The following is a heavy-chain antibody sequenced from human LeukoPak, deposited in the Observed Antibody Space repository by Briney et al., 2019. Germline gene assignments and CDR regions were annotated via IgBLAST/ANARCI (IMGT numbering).Heavy chain of an antibody. J-gene: IGHJ3*02. CDR1: GYTFTGYY. Sequence: ALVKVSCKASGYTFTGYYMHWVRQAPGQGLEWMGWINPNSGGTNYAQKFQGRVTMTRDTSISTAYMELSRLRYDDTAVYYCARGSLTLVVPGDAFDIWGQGTMVTVSS. V-gene: IGHV1-2*02. CDR2: INPNSGGT. D-gene: IGHD6-13*01. CDR3: ARGSLTLVVPGDAFDI.